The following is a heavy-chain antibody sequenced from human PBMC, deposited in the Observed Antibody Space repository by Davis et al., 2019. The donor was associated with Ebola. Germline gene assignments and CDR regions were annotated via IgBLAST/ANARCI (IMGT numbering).Heavy chain of an antibody. D-gene: IGHD4-17*01. CDR3: ARYTVSEPDY. Sequence: ASVKVSCKASGYIFTSYAIHWVRQAPGQRLEWMGWINAGNGDTKYSQKFRGRVTITRDTSASTSYMELSSLRSEDTAVYYCARYTVSEPDYWGQGTLVTVSS. CDR2: INAGNGDT. V-gene: IGHV1-3*01. J-gene: IGHJ4*02. CDR1: GYIFTSYA.